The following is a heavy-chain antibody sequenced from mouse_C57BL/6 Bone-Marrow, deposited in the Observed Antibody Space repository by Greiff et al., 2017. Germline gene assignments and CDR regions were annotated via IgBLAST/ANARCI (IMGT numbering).Heavy chain of an antibody. CDR2: INPYNGDT. CDR1: GYSFTDYN. D-gene: IGHD2-3*01. J-gene: IGHJ3*01. Sequence: VQLKESGPELVKPGASVKISCKASGYSFTDYNMNWVMQSHGKSLEWIGRINPYNGDTFYNQKFKGKATLTVDKSSSTAHMELRSLTSEDSAVYYCARGDGYYSWFAYWGQGTLVTVSA. CDR3: ARGDGYYSWFAY. V-gene: IGHV1-20*01.